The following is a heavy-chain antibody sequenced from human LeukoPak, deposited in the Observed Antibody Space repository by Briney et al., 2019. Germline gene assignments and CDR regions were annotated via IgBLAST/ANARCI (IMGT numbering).Heavy chain of an antibody. CDR1: GFTFRSYA. V-gene: IGHV3-30-3*01. Sequence: PGGSLRLSCAASGFTFRSYAMHWVRQAPGKGLEGVAVISYDGSNKYYADSVKGRFTISRDNSKNTLYLQMNSLRAEDTAVYFCARDLGIQLEDYYYGMDVWGQGTTVTVSS. CDR3: ARDLGIQLEDYYYGMDV. CDR2: ISYDGSNK. J-gene: IGHJ6*02. D-gene: IGHD5-18*01.